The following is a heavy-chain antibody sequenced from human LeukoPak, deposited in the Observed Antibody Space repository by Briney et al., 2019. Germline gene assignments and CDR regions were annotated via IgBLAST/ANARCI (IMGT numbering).Heavy chain of an antibody. V-gene: IGHV4-34*01. J-gene: IGHJ3*02. Sequence: SETLSLTCAVYGGSFSGYYWSWIRQPPGKGLEWIGEINHSGSTNYNPSLKSRGTISVDTSKNQFSLKLTSVTAADTAVYHCARDYGDYTEIDAFDIWGQGTMVTVSS. D-gene: IGHD4-17*01. CDR1: GGSFSGYY. CDR2: INHSGST. CDR3: ARDYGDYTEIDAFDI.